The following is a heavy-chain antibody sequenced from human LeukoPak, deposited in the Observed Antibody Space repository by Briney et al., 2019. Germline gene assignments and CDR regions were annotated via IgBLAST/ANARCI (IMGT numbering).Heavy chain of an antibody. Sequence: SQTLSLTCTVSGGSISSSSYYWGWIRQPPGKGLEWIGSIYYSGSTYYNPSLKSRVTISVDTSKNQFSLKPSSVTAADTAVYYCASGYSYGYYLDYWGQGTLVTVSS. CDR2: IYYSGST. CDR3: ASGYSYGYYLDY. J-gene: IGHJ4*02. D-gene: IGHD5-18*01. V-gene: IGHV4-39*01. CDR1: GGSISSSSYY.